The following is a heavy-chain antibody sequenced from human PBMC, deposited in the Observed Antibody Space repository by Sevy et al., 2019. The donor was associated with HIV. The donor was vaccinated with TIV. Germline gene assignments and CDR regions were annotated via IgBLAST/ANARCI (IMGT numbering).Heavy chain of an antibody. D-gene: IGHD6-19*01. V-gene: IGHV3-30*18. CDR2: ISYDGSNK. J-gene: IGHJ4*02. CDR3: AKAQQWLGRPPLDY. CDR1: GFTFSSYG. Sequence: GGSLRLSCAASGFTFSSYGMHWVRQAPGKGLEWVAVISYDGSNKYYADSVKGRFTISRDNSKNTLYLQMNSLRADDTAVYYCAKAQQWLGRPPLDYWGQGTLVTVSS.